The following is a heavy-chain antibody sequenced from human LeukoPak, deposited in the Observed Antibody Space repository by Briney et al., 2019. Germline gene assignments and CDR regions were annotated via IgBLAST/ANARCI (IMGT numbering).Heavy chain of an antibody. D-gene: IGHD6-19*01. J-gene: IGHJ4*02. CDR1: GFTFCSYA. Sequence: GGSLRLSCEASGFTFCSYAMYWVRQAPGKGLEWVAGIFGSGGSAHYADSAKGRFTISRGNSKNTVYLQINSLRAEDTAVYYCGKTTTGYSSGQKPAWPVDYWGQGTLVTVSS. V-gene: IGHV3-23*01. CDR2: IFGSGGSA. CDR3: GKTTTGYSSGQKPAWPVDY.